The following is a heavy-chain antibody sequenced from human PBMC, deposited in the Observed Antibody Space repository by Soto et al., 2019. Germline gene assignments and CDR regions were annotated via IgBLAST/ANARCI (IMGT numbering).Heavy chain of an antibody. V-gene: IGHV4-59*01. D-gene: IGHD3-10*01. J-gene: IGHJ5*02. CDR3: ARDLWFGELSGFDP. CDR1: GGSISSYY. CDR2: IYYSGST. Sequence: PSETLSLTCTVSGGSISSYYWSWIRQPPGKGLEWIGYIYYSGSTNYNPSLKSRVTISVDTSKNQFSLKLSSVTAADTAVYYCARDLWFGELSGFDPWGQGTLVTVSS.